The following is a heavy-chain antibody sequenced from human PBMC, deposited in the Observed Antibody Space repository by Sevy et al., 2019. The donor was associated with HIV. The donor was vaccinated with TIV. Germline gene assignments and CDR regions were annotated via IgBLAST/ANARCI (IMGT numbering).Heavy chain of an antibody. CDR1: GFTFDDYA. J-gene: IGHJ4*01. Sequence: GGSLRLSCAASGFTFDDYAMHWVRQAPGKGLEWVSGISWNSGSIDYADSVKGRFTISRDNAKNSLYLQMKSLRADDTALYYCARDRDDGYCTNGVCFYFDNWGQGTLVTVSS. CDR3: ARDRDDGYCTNGVCFYFDN. CDR2: ISWNSGSI. V-gene: IGHV3-9*01. D-gene: IGHD2-8*01.